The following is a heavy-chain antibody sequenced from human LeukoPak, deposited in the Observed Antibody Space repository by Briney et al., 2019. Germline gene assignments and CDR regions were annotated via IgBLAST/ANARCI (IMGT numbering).Heavy chain of an antibody. CDR1: GFTFSSYA. J-gene: IGHJ3*02. CDR3: AKLRAAVDAFDI. V-gene: IGHV3-23*01. D-gene: IGHD6-13*01. CDR2: ISGSGGST. Sequence: PGASLRLSCAASGFTFSSYAMSWVRQAPGKGLEWVSAISGSGGSTYYADSVKGRFTISRDNSKNTLYLQMNSLRAEDTAVYYCAKLRAAVDAFDIWGQGTMVTVSS.